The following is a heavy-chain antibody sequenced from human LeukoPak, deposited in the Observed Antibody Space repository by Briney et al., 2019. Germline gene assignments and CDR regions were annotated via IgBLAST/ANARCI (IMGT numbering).Heavy chain of an antibody. CDR1: GFTFSSYG. V-gene: IGHV3-33*01. Sequence: GGSLRLSCAASGFTFSSYGMHWVRQAPGKGLEWVAVIWYDGSNKYYADSVKGRFTISRDNSKNTLYLQMISLRAEDTAVYYCARFLTYYYDSSGSSPIDYWGQGTLVTVSS. J-gene: IGHJ4*02. D-gene: IGHD3-22*01. CDR2: IWYDGSNK. CDR3: ARFLTYYYDSSGSSPIDY.